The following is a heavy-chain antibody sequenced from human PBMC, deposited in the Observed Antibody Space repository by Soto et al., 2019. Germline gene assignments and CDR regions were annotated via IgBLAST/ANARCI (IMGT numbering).Heavy chain of an antibody. D-gene: IGHD6-19*01. CDR2: ISWNSGSI. CDR3: AKVPVAGMGGYFQH. V-gene: IGHV3-9*01. J-gene: IGHJ1*01. CDR1: GFTFDDYA. Sequence: EVQLVESGGGLVQPGRSLRLSCAASGFTFDDYAMHWVRQAPGKGLEWVSGISWNSGSIGYADSVKGRFTISRDNAKNSLYLQMNSLRAEDTVLYYCAKVPVAGMGGYFQHWGQGTLVTVSS.